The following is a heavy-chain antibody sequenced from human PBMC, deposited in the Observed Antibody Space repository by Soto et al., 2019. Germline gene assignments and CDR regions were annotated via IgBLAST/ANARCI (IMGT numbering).Heavy chain of an antibody. Sequence: GGYLRLSCAGSGFTFGDSYMSWIRQAPGKGLEWLSYISPGSRYPAYADSVKGRFTISRDNAKRSLYLQMMSLTAEDTAIYYCVRGRRAGLFDPRGQGTMVTVSS. V-gene: IGHV3-11*06. J-gene: IGHJ5*02. CDR3: VRGRRAGLFDP. CDR1: GFTFGDSY. CDR2: ISPGSRYP.